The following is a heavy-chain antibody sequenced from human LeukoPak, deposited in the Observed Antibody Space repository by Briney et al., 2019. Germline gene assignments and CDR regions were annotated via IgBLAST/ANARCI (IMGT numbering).Heavy chain of an antibody. CDR3: ARAGRYSGYDSPYYFDY. CDR1: GDSVSSNSAA. Sequence: SQTLSLTCAIPGDSVSSNSAAWNWIRQSPSRGLEWLGRTYYRSKWYNDYAVSVKSRITINPDTSKNQFSLQLNSVTPEDTAVYYCARAGRYSGYDSPYYFDYWGQGTLVTVSS. D-gene: IGHD5-12*01. V-gene: IGHV6-1*01. J-gene: IGHJ4*02. CDR2: TYYRSKWYN.